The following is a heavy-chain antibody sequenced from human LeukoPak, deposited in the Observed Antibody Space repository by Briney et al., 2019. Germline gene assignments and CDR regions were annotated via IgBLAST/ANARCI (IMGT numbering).Heavy chain of an antibody. V-gene: IGHV3-23*01. CDR2: ITGSGGST. CDR3: AKRRFWSAPEASYFDY. Sequence: GGSLRLSCEASGFTFSSYAMTWVRQAPGKGLEWVSAITGSGGSTYYADSVKGRFTISRDNSKNILYLHVNSLRAEDTAVYYCAKRRFWSAPEASYFDYWGQGTLVTVSS. J-gene: IGHJ4*02. CDR1: GFTFSSYA. D-gene: IGHD3-3*01.